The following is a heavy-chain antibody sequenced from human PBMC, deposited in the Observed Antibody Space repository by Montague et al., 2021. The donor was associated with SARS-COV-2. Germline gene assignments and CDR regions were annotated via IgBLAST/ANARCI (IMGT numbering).Heavy chain of an antibody. CDR3: ARVFCGTYLDYFDY. Sequence: SLRLSCAASGFTFSLYSMHWVRQAPGKGLEWVAVISYDGINQYYADSVKGRFAISRDNSENTLYLQMNSLRAEDTAVYYCARVFCGTYLDYFDYWGQGTLVTVSS. J-gene: IGHJ4*02. V-gene: IGHV3-30*09. D-gene: IGHD1-26*01. CDR2: ISYDGINQ. CDR1: GFTFSLYS.